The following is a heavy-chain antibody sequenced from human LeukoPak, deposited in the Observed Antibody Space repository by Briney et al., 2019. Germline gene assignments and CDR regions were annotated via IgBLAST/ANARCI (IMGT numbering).Heavy chain of an antibody. CDR1: GFTFSSYS. CDR2: ISSSSSYI. D-gene: IGHD2-21*02. CDR3: ARERPYCGGDCYLLDY. Sequence: KAGGSLRLSCAASGFTFSSYSMNWVRQAPGKGLEWVSSISSSSSYIYYADSVKGRFAISRDNAKNSLYLQMNSLRAEDTAVYYCARERPYCGGDCYLLDYWGQGTLVTVSS. J-gene: IGHJ4*02. V-gene: IGHV3-21*01.